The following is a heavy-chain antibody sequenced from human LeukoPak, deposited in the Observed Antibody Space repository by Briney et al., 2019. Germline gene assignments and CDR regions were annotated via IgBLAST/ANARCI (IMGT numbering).Heavy chain of an antibody. V-gene: IGHV1-2*02. CDR3: ARSGVRGDYYGMDV. CDR2: INPNSGGT. D-gene: IGHD3-10*01. Sequence: ASVKVSCKASGYTFTGYYMHWVRQAPGQGLEWMGWINPNSGGTNYAQKFQGRVTMTRDTSISTAYMELSRLRADDTAVYYWARSGVRGDYYGMDVWGQGTTVTVSS. CDR1: GYTFTGYY. J-gene: IGHJ6*02.